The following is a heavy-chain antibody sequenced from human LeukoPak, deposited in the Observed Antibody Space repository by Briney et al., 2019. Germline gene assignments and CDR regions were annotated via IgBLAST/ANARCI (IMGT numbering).Heavy chain of an antibody. CDR2: IDQSGGRN. CDR3: ARDVEGGTFDI. D-gene: IGHD3-16*01. J-gene: IGHJ3*02. CDR1: GFTFSNYG. Sequence: GRSLRLSCAASGFTFSNYGIHWVRQAPGRGLEWVANIDQSGGRNNYVDSVKGRFTISRDNAKNSLFLEMSSLRADDTAVYFCARDVEGGTFDIWGQGTTVTVSS. V-gene: IGHV3-7*05.